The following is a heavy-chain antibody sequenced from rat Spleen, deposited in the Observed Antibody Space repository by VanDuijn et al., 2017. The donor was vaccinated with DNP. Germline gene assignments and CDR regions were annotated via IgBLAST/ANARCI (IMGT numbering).Heavy chain of an antibody. V-gene: IGHV5-17*01. Sequence: EVRLVESGGGLVQPGGSLKLSCAASGFTFSDYAMAWVRRAPKKGLEWVATISYDGTRPYYRDSVKGRFTISRDQTKNTLYLQMNSLRSEDTATYYCTRVGDYHDGGDGDVLDVWGQGTSVTVSS. J-gene: IGHJ4*01. CDR2: ISYDGTRP. D-gene: IGHD1-12*02. CDR1: GFTFSDYA. CDR3: TRVGDYHDGGDGDVLDV.